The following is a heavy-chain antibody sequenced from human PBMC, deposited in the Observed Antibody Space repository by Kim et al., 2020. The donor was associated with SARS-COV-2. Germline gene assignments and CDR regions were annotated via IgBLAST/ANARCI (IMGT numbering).Heavy chain of an antibody. CDR1: GFTFNAYW. J-gene: IGHJ4*02. CDR3: VGGHTEGDY. D-gene: IGHD5-18*01. CDR2: INSDGSYT. Sequence: GGSLRLSCEASGFTFNAYWMHWVRQVPGKGLVWVSRINSDGSYTSSADSVKGRFTISRDNDKNTLYLQMNSLRAEDTAVYYCVGGHTEGDYWGQGTLVTVSS. V-gene: IGHV3-74*01.